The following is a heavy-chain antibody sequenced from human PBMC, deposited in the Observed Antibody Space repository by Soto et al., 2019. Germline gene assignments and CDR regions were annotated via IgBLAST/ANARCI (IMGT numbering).Heavy chain of an antibody. CDR2: LYSGGRI. Sequence: GGSLRLSCAASGFTVSDNYITWVRQAPGKGLEWVSLLYSGGRIYYADSVKGRFTISRDTSKTTLYLQMNSLRTEDTAVYYCARSDRDYAYALNVWGQETRSPSP. CDR3: ARSDRDYAYALNV. D-gene: IGHD3-16*01. CDR1: GFTVSDNY. V-gene: IGHV3-53*01. J-gene: IGHJ6*02.